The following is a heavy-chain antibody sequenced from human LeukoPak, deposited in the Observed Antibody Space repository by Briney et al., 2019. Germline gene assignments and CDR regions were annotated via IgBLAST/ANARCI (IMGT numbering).Heavy chain of an antibody. D-gene: IGHD3-22*01. V-gene: IGHV3-21*01. CDR2: ISTISCYI. Sequence: ISTISCYISYAASLKGRFTIFRDNAQNKLYMQKNSVRGEETAVYYCARMHYDSSGYGIDYWGQGTLVTVSS. J-gene: IGHJ4*02. CDR3: ARMHYDSSGYGIDY.